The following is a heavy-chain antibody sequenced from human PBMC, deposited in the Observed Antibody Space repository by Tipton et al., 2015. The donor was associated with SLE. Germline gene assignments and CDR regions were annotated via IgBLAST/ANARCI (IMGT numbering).Heavy chain of an antibody. CDR1: GGSIRSSNW. V-gene: IGHV4-4*01. CDR3: ARGPSNFDYLPAYAMDV. J-gene: IGHJ6*02. CDR2: IWHSGST. D-gene: IGHD3-9*01. Sequence: TLSLTCAVSGGSIRSSNWWSWVRQPPGKGLEWIGEIWHSGSTNFNPSLKSRVTISVDKSNNHFSLKLRTVTAADTAVYWCARGPSNFDYLPAYAMDVWGQGTTVTVSS.